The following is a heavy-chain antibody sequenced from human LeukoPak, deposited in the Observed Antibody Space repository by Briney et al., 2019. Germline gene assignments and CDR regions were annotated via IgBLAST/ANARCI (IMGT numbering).Heavy chain of an antibody. CDR3: ASLLYDSRGYYYFDY. D-gene: IGHD3-22*01. Sequence: PSETLSLTCSVSGGSISSRSHYWGWIRHPPGKGLEWIGSIYYSGSTYDNPSLKSRVTISVDTSKNQFSLKLSSVTAADTAVYYCASLLYDSRGYYYFDYWGQGTLVTVSS. CDR2: IYYSGST. J-gene: IGHJ4*02. V-gene: IGHV4-39*01. CDR1: GGSISSRSHY.